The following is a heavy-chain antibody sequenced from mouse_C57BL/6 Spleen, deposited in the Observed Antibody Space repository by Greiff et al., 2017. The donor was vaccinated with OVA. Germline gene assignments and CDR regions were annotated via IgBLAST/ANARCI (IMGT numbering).Heavy chain of an antibody. J-gene: IGHJ4*01. D-gene: IGHD1-1*01. CDR1: GFNIKDYY. CDR3: TRYIGSYAMDY. CDR2: IDPENGDP. V-gene: IGHV14-4*01. Sequence: EVKLMESGAELVRPGASVKLSCTASGFNIKDYYMHWVKQRPEQGLEWIGLIDPENGDPEYASKFKGKATITADTSSNTAYLQLSSLTSEDTAVYYCTRYIGSYAMDYWGQGTSVTVSS.